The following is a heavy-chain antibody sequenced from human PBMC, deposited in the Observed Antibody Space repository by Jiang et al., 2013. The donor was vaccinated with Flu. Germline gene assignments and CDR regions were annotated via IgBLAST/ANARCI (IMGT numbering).Heavy chain of an antibody. CDR1: GDSISKISAS. Sequence: QTLSLTCAISGDSISKISASWNWIRQSPSRGLEWLGRTYYRSKWYSDYAESVKSRIIIDPDTSKNQFSLQLNSVTPEDTALYYCASSLASYWYFDLWGRGTLVTVSS. CDR3: ASSLASYWYFDL. J-gene: IGHJ2*01. CDR2: TYYRSKWYS. V-gene: IGHV6-1*01.